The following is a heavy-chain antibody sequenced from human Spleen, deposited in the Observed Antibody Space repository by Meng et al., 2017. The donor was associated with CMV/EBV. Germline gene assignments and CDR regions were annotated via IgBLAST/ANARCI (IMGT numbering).Heavy chain of an antibody. D-gene: IGHD4-11*01. J-gene: IGHJ5*02. CDR1: GGTFNTHA. CDR3: ARGGTSQYSGFDP. V-gene: IGHV1-69*01. CDR2: LTPKFNVA. Sequence: ASGGTFNTHAIGWLQQAPGQGLEWMDVLTPKFNVANYAQKFQGRVTLSADEFTSTAYMDISSLRSEDTAIYYCARGGTSQYSGFDPWGQGTLVTVSS.